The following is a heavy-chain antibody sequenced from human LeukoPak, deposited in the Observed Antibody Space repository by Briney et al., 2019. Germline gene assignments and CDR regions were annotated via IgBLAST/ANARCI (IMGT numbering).Heavy chain of an antibody. CDR1: GFTFSSYG. V-gene: IGHV3-23*01. Sequence: GGSLRLSCAASGFTFSSYGMSWVRQAPGKGLEWVSAISGSGFTTYYADSVKGRFTISRDNSKNTLYLQMNSLRVEDTAVYYCAKPPGRYCSGGNCLFDYWGQGTLVTVSS. CDR2: ISGSGFTT. J-gene: IGHJ4*02. D-gene: IGHD2-15*01. CDR3: AKPPGRYCSGGNCLFDY.